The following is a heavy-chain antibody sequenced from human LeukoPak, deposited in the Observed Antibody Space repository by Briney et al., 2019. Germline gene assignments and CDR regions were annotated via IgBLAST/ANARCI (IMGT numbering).Heavy chain of an antibody. V-gene: IGHV4-59*08. D-gene: IGHD3-10*01. CDR1: GGSISSYH. CDR2: ISYSGST. J-gene: IGHJ4*02. Sequence: SETLSLTCTVSGGSISSYHWSWIRQPPGKGLEWIAYISYSGSTNYSPSLRSRVILSVDTSKNQFSLNLTSVTAADTAVYYCARHGIRSGTSHYDYWGQGTLVIVSS. CDR3: ARHGIRSGTSHYDY.